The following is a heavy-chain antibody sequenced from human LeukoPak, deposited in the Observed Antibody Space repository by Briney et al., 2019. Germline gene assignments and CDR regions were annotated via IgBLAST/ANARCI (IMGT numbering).Heavy chain of an antibody. J-gene: IGHJ6*02. CDR2: IYYSGST. Sequence: SETLSLTCTVSGGSISSYYWSWIRQPPGKGLEWIGYIYYSGSTNYNPSLKSRVTISVDTSKNQFSLKLSSVTAADTAVYNCARDRYYYGSGRPPYYYGMDVWGQGTTVTVSS. V-gene: IGHV4-59*01. CDR1: GGSISSYY. D-gene: IGHD3-10*01. CDR3: ARDRYYYGSGRPPYYYGMDV.